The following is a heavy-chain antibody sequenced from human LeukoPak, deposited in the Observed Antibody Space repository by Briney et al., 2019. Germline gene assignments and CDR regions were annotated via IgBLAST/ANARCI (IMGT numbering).Heavy chain of an antibody. CDR1: GYSISSGYY. Sequence: PSESLSLTRTVSGYSISSGYYWGWIRQPPGGGLEWIGSIFYTGSTNYNPSLKSRVTLSVDTSKNHFSLNLSSVTAADTAVYYCVRGRSISDRWGQGIPVTVSS. CDR2: IFYTGST. CDR3: VRGRSISDR. D-gene: IGHD2/OR15-2a*01. V-gene: IGHV4-38-2*02. J-gene: IGHJ5*02.